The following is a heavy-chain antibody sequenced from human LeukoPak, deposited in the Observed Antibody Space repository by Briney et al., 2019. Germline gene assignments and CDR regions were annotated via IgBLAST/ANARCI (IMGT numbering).Heavy chain of an antibody. Sequence: GGSLRLSCAASGFTFGDYGTHWVRQAPGKGLEWVSSINWSSGHKAYAASVEGRFTISRDNTKNFLYLQMSSLRPDDTAFYYCAKDAGVGSSSLSYYWYIDFWGKGTTVIVSS. D-gene: IGHD6-6*01. J-gene: IGHJ6*03. CDR1: GFTFGDYG. CDR3: AKDAGVGSSSLSYYWYIDF. CDR2: INWSSGHK. V-gene: IGHV3-9*01.